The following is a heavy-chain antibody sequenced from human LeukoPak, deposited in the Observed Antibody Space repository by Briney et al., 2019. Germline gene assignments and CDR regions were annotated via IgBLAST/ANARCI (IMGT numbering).Heavy chain of an antibody. V-gene: IGHV1-69*13. Sequence: SVKVSCTASGGTFSSYAISWVRQAPGQGLEWMGGIIPIFGTANYAQKFQGRVTITADESTSTAYMELSSLRSEDTAVYYCARDYYGSGSYYNLDYWGQGTLVTVSS. CDR2: IIPIFGTA. D-gene: IGHD3-10*01. CDR3: ARDYYGSGSYYNLDY. CDR1: GGTFSSYA. J-gene: IGHJ4*02.